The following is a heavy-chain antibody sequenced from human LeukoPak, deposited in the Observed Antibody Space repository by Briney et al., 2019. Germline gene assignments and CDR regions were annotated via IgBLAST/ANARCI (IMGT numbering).Heavy chain of an antibody. CDR2: INRDGSST. D-gene: IGHD7-27*01. Sequence: GGSLRLSCAASGFTFSNHWMYWFRQAPGKGLVWVSRINRDGSSTNYADSVKGRFTISRDNAKNTVYLQMNSLRAEDTAVYYCARDVSWGASDYWGQGTPITVSS. V-gene: IGHV3-74*01. J-gene: IGHJ4*02. CDR3: ARDVSWGASDY. CDR1: GFTFSNHW.